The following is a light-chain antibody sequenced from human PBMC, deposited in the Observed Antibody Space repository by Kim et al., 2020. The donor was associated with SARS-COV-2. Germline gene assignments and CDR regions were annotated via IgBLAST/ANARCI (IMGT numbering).Light chain of an antibody. CDR2: GAS. CDR1: QSIISNY. J-gene: IGKJ1*01. CDR3: QQYGSSPLVT. Sequence: PGERATVSCRASQSIISNYLAWYQQKPGQAPRLLIYGASSRATGIPDRFSGSGSGTDFTLTISRLEPEDFAVYYCQQYGSSPLVTFGQGTKVDIK. V-gene: IGKV3-20*01.